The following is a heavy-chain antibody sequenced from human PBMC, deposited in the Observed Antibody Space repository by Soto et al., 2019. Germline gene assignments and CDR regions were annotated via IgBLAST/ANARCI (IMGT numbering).Heavy chain of an antibody. CDR2: ISGSASAT. Sequence: GGALRLSSATSGFSFSNYAMSWVRQAPGKGLEWVSLISGSASATHYADSVKGRFTISRDNSKSTVYLQLNSLRAEDTAVYYCAKGMANTVFGVDTRFDFWGRVPLFTVSS. D-gene: IGHD3-3*01. V-gene: IGHV3-23*01. CDR3: AKGMANTVFGVDTRFDF. J-gene: IGHJ4*03. CDR1: GFSFSNYA.